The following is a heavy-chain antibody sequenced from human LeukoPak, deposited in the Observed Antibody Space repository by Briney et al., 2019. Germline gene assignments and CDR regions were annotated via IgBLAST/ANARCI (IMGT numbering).Heavy chain of an antibody. D-gene: IGHD3-16*02. J-gene: IGHJ3*02. Sequence: SVKVSCKASGGTFSSYAISWVRQAPGQGLEWMGGIIPIFGTANYAQKFQGRVTMTEDTSTDTAYMELSSLRSEDTAVYYCATIYRRPKFTFDIWGQGTMVTVSS. CDR1: GGTFSSYA. V-gene: IGHV1-69*06. CDR3: ATIYRRPKFTFDI. CDR2: IIPIFGTA.